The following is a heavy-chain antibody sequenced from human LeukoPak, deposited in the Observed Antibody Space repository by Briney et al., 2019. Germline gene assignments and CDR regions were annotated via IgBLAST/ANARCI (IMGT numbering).Heavy chain of an antibody. CDR1: GYTFTGYY. V-gene: IGHV1-2*02. D-gene: IGHD6-13*01. CDR3: AVTFNPAAAGTQDSDY. Sequence: ASVKVSCKASGYTFTGYYMHWVRQAPGQGLEWMGWINPNSGSTNYAQKFQGRVTMTRDTSISASYMELSRLRSDDTAVYYCAVTFNPAAAGTQDSDYWGQGTLVTVSS. J-gene: IGHJ4*01. CDR2: INPNSGST.